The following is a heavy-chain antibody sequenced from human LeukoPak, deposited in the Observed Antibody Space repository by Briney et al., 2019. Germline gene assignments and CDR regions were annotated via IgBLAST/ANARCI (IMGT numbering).Heavy chain of an antibody. J-gene: IGHJ5*02. CDR1: GYTFTSYA. V-gene: IGHV7-4-1*02. CDR3: ARDRDYSEGAWFDP. CDR2: INTNTGNP. D-gene: IGHD4-11*01. Sequence: ASVKVSFKASGYTFTSYAMNWVRQAPGQGLEWMGWINTNTGNPTYAQGFTGRFVFSFDTSVSTAYLQISSLKAEDPAVYYFARDRDYSEGAWFDPWGQGTLVTVSS.